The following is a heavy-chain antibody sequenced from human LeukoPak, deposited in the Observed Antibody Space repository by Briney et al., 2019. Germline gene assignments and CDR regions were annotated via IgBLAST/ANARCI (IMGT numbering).Heavy chain of an antibody. CDR2: ISNSSTYK. Sequence: GRSLRLSCAASGITFSSDSTNWVRHAPGEGLDWVSSISNSSTYKYYADSVKGRFSNSRDNAKNSLYLQMNSLRAEDTAVYYCARDPKAQYYFDYWGQGTLVTVSS. CDR1: GITFSSDS. V-gene: IGHV3-21*01. J-gene: IGHJ4*02. CDR3: ARDPKAQYYFDY.